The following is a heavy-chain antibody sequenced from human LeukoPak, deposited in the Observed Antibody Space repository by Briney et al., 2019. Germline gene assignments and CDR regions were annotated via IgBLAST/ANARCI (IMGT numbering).Heavy chain of an antibody. V-gene: IGHV3-23*01. J-gene: IGHJ4*02. CDR2: ISGSGGST. D-gene: IGHD3-22*01. Sequence: PGGSLRPSCAASGFTFSSYAMSWVRQAPGKGLEWVSAISGSGGSTYYADSVKGRFTISRDNSKNTLYLQMNSLRAEDTAVYYCAKVYDSSGYYFNYWGQGTLVTVSS. CDR1: GFTFSSYA. CDR3: AKVYDSSGYYFNY.